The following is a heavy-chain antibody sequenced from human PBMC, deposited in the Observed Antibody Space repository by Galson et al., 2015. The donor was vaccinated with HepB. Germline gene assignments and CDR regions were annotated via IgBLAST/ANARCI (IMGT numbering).Heavy chain of an antibody. CDR1: GLTFTSYG. V-gene: IGHV3-30*18. J-gene: IGHJ6*02. Sequence: SLRLSCAASGLTFTSYGMHWVRQAPGKGLEWVAIISFDGSNKEYVDSVKGRFTISRDNSKNTLFLQMSSLRAEDTAVYYCAKDGGTAGRPGWYYGMDVWGHGTTVTVSS. CDR2: ISFDGSNK. D-gene: IGHD6-6*01. CDR3: AKDGGTAGRPGWYYGMDV.